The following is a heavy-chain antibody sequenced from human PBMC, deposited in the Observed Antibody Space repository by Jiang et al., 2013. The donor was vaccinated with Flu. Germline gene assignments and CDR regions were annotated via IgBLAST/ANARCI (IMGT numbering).Heavy chain of an antibody. CDR2: IYPGDSDT. J-gene: IGHJ3*02. CDR3: ARHRRNSGGYIDAFDI. D-gene: IGHD1-26*01. Sequence: GAEVKKPGESLKISCKGSGYSFASYWIGWVRQMPGKGLEWMGIIYPGDSDTRYSPSFQGQVTISADKSISTAYLQWSSLKASDTAMYYCARHRRNSGGYIDAFDIWGQGTMVTVSS. CDR1: GYSFASYW. V-gene: IGHV5-51*01.